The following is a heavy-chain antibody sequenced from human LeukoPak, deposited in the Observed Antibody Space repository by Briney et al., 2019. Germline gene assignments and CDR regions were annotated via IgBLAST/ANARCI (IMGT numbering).Heavy chain of an antibody. CDR1: GGSISSSTYY. CDR2: ICCSGTT. V-gene: IGHV4-39*07. Sequence: PSGTLSRTCTVSGGSISSSTYYWGWIRQPPGEGLECIGSICCSGTTYYKPSLKSRVTISRDMSKNQFSLKLSSVTAADTAVYYCASAAFGIWYLGGGWFDYWGQGTLVTVSS. CDR3: ASAAFGIWYLGGGWFDY. D-gene: IGHD3-16*01. J-gene: IGHJ5*01.